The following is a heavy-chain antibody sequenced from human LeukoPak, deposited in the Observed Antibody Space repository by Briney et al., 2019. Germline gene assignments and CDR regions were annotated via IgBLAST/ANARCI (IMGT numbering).Heavy chain of an antibody. CDR1: GYSFTSYW. J-gene: IGHJ3*02. D-gene: IGHD2-21*02. V-gene: IGHV5-51*01. CDR2: IYPGDSDT. CDR3: ARRVVVTAMDPLDAFDI. Sequence: GESLKISCKASGYSFTSYWIGWVRQMPGKGLEWMGIIYPGDSDTRYSPSFQGQVTISADKSISTAYLQWSSLKASDTAMYYCARRVVVTAMDPLDAFDIWGQGTMVTVSS.